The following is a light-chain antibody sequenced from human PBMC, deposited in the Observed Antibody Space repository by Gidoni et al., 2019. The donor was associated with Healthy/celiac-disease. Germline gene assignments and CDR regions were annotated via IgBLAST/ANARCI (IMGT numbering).Light chain of an antibody. CDR1: SSDVWSYNL. J-gene: IGLJ2*01. Sequence: QSALTQPASVSGSPGQSITISCTGTSSDVWSYNLVSWYQQHPGKAPKLMIYEGSKRPSGVSNRFSGSKSGNTASLTISGLQAEDEADYYCCSHAGSSTPVVFGGGTKLTVL. CDR3: CSHAGSSTPVV. CDR2: EGS. V-gene: IGLV2-23*01.